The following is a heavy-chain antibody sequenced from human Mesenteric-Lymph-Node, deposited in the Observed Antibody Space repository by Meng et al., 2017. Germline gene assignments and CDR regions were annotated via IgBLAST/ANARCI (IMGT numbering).Heavy chain of an antibody. J-gene: IGHJ4*02. CDR1: GASVSSGGW. CDR2: IQHSGST. D-gene: IGHD2-21*02. CDR3: ARVGAYCGGDCYHPR. Sequence: GCGPGLGKPSPTLLPAAAVSGASVSSGGWWSWVRQPPGKGLEWIGEIQHSGSTNYNPSLKSRVTISVDESKNQFSLRLSSVTAADTAVYYCARVGAYCGGDCYHPRWGQGTLVTVSS. V-gene: IGHV4-4*02.